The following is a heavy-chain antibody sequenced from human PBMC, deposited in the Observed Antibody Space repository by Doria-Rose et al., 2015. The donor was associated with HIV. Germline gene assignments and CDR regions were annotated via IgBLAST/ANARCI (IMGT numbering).Heavy chain of an antibody. CDR1: GYTFTASS. D-gene: IGHD3-16*01. J-gene: IGHJ6*03. CDR3: AKDAGGYMDV. CDR2: LNPNDGGA. V-gene: IGHV1-2*02. Sequence: QVQLVPSGAEVRKPGASVKVSCKASGYTFTASSIHWVRQAPGQGLEWMGWLNPNDGGAISAPEFKGRVTMTRDTSINTASMELSSLTSDDTAIYYCAKDAGGYMDVWGEGTTVTVSS.